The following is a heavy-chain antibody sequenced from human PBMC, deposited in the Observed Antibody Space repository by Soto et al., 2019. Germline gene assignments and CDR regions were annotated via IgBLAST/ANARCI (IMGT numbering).Heavy chain of an antibody. CDR2: IDPGHSYT. CDR3: ARHYPAGDCFDP. V-gene: IGHV5-10-1*01. J-gene: IGHJ5*02. D-gene: IGHD3-10*01. Sequence: GESLKISCKGSGYKFDSYWVTWVRQTPGKGLEWMGRIDPGHSYTKYNAALQGRVTMSADKSTNTAYLQWSSLTASDTAIYYCARHYPAGDCFDPWGQGTLVTVSS. CDR1: GYKFDSYW.